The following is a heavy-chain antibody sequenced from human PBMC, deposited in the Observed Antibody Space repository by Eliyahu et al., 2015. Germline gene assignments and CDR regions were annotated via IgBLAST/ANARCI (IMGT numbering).Heavy chain of an antibody. CDR2: ISSSSSYI. CDR3: ARSIYYYYGMDV. J-gene: IGHJ6*02. CDR1: GFPFSSXS. V-gene: IGHV3-21*01. Sequence: EVQLVESGGGLVKPGGSLXLSCXAXGFPFSSXSMNWVRHAXGKGLEWVSSISSSSSYIYYADSVKGRFTISRDNAKNSLYLQMNSLRAEDTAVYYCARSIYYYYGMDVWGQGTTVTVSS.